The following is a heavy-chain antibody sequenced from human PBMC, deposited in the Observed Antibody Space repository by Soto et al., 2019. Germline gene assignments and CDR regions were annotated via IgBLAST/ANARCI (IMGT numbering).Heavy chain of an antibody. J-gene: IGHJ5*02. CDR3: ARDQGADIVGGGWFDP. D-gene: IGHD1-26*01. V-gene: IGHV1-69*01. CDR2: IFPIFGTA. CDR1: GGTFSSYA. Sequence: QVQLVQSGAEVKKPGSSVKVSCKASGGTFSSYAISWVRQAPGQGLEWMGGIFPIFGTANYAQKFQGRVTITADESTSTTYMELSSLRSEDTAVSYCARDQGADIVGGGWFDPWGQGTLVTVSS.